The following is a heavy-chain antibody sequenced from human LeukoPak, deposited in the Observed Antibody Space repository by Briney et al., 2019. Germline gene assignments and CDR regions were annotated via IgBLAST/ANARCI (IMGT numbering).Heavy chain of an antibody. CDR3: ANHPGY. CDR1: GLTFSSYG. J-gene: IGHJ4*02. CDR2: ISYDGSNK. V-gene: IGHV3-30*18. Sequence: PGGSLRLSCAASGLTFSSYGMHWVRQAPGKGLEWVAVISYDGSNKYYADSVKGRFTISRDNSKNTLYLQMNSLRAEDTAVYYCANHPGYWGQGTLVTVSS.